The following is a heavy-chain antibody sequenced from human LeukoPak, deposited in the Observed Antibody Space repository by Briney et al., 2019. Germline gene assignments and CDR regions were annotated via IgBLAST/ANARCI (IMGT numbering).Heavy chain of an antibody. V-gene: IGHV4-39*01. D-gene: IGHD1-26*01. CDR1: GGSLSSSSYY. CDR2: IFYVGDA. Sequence: PSETLSLTCTVSGGSLSSSSYYWGWLRQPPGKGLEWIGNIFYVGDAYYNPSLKSPVTISVDTSKNQFSLKLSSVTAADTAVYYCARSDSGRYAPFDIWGQGTMVTVSS. CDR3: ARSDSGRYAPFDI. J-gene: IGHJ3*02.